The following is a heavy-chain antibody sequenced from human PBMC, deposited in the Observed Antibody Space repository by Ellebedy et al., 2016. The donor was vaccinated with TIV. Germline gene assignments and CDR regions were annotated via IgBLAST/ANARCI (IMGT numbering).Heavy chain of an antibody. D-gene: IGHD2-8*02. CDR2: IIPIFTTT. J-gene: IGHJ4*02. CDR1: GGTFSSSS. Sequence: AASVKVSCKASGGTFSSSSISWVRQAPGQGLEWMGGIIPIFTTTHYAQKFQGRVTITADESTTTSYMELRSLRSEDTAIYYCARRAVVYSADNPSYFDYWGQGTPVTVSS. CDR3: ARRAVVYSADNPSYFDY. V-gene: IGHV1-69*13.